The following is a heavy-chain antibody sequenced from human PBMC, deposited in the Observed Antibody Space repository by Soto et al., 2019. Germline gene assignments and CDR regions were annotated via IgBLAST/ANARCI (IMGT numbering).Heavy chain of an antibody. CDR2: IWYDGGNK. CDR3: ARDGQWLPRDGLRSSYYFDY. J-gene: IGHJ4*02. D-gene: IGHD6-19*01. CDR1: GFNFSSYV. V-gene: IGHV3-33*01. Sequence: QVQLVESGGGVVQPGRSLRLSCAASGFNFSSYVMHWVRQAPGKGLEWVAVIWYDGGNKYYADSVKGRFTISRDNSKNTRYLPMNSLRAEDTAVYYCARDGQWLPRDGLRSSYYFDYWGQGTLVTVSS.